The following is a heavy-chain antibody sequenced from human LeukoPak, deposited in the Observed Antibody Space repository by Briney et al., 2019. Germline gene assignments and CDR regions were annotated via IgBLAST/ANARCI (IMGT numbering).Heavy chain of an antibody. D-gene: IGHD3-9*01. J-gene: IGHJ6*02. V-gene: IGHV1-18*01. CDR3: ARDLEIDYDILTGYYEPSSYYYGMDV. CDR2: ISAYNGNT. CDR1: GYTFTSYG. Sequence: ASVKASCKASGYTFTSYGISWVRQAPGQGLEWMGWISAYNGNTNYAQKLQGRVTMTTDTSTSTAYMELRSLRSDDTAVYYCARDLEIDYDILTGYYEPSSYYYGMDVWGQGTTVTVS.